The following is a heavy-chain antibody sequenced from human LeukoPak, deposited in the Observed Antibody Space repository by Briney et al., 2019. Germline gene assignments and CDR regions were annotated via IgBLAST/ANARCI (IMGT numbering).Heavy chain of an antibody. V-gene: IGHV1-2*02. Sequence: ASVKVSCKASGYTFTSYGISWVRQAPGQGLEWMGWINPNSGGTNYAQKFQGRVTMTRDTSISTAYMELSRLRSDDTAVYYCARSTFRQDVDYWGQGTLVTVSS. D-gene: IGHD2-21*01. CDR1: GYTFTSYG. CDR3: ARSTFRQDVDY. CDR2: INPNSGGT. J-gene: IGHJ4*02.